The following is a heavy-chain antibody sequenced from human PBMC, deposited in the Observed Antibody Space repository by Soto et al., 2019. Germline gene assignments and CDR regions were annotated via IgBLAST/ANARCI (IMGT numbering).Heavy chain of an antibody. D-gene: IGHD2-2*01. CDR2: MIPAFDAT. CDR1: GGTFSTYD. V-gene: IGHV1-69*06. Sequence: QVQLVQSGAELRRPGSSVKVSCTASGGTFSTYDISWVRQAPGQGLEWMGGMIPAFDATKFAQKFQGRLTITADKSTGTVYMELSSLSSEDTAVYYCARDRSSSWYNGTFYFDSWGQGTLVTVSS. J-gene: IGHJ4*02. CDR3: ARDRSSSWYNGTFYFDS.